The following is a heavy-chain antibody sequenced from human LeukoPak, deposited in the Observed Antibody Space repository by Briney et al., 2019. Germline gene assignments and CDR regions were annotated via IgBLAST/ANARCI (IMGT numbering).Heavy chain of an antibody. CDR1: GGSISSSSYY. CDR3: ARQGSPNAYYYCGMDV. J-gene: IGHJ6*02. Sequence: SETLSLTCTVSGGSISSSSYYWGWIRQPRGRGLECIESIYYSGSTYYNPSLKSRVTISVDTSKNQFSLKLSSVTAAGTAVYYCARQGSPNAYYYCGMDVWGQGTTATVSS. V-gene: IGHV4-39*01. CDR2: IYYSGST. D-gene: IGHD6-13*01.